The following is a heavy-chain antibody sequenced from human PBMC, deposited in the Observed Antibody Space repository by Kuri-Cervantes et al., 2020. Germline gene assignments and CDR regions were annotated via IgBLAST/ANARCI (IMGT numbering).Heavy chain of an antibody. V-gene: IGHV1-8*02. CDR1: GYTFTSYD. CDR2: MNPNSGNT. Sequence: ASVKVSCKASGYTFTSYDINWVRQATGQGLEWMGWMNPNSGNTGYAQKFQGRVTMTRNTSISTAYMELSSLGSEDTAFYYCARSRAVSDAFDIWGQGTMVTVSS. CDR3: ARSRAVSDAFDI. D-gene: IGHD6-19*01. J-gene: IGHJ3*02.